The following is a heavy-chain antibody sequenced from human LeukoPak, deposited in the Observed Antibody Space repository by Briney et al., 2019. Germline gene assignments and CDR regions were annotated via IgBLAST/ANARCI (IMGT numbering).Heavy chain of an antibody. J-gene: IGHJ6*02. D-gene: IGHD4-11*01. Sequence: ASVKVSCKVSGYTLTELSMHWVRQAPGKGLEWMGGFDPEDGETIYAQKFQGRVTMTEDTSTDTAYMELSSLRAEDTAVYYCARVWATYSSYYYGMDVWGQGTTVTVSS. CDR3: ARVWATYSSYYYGMDV. V-gene: IGHV1-24*01. CDR2: FDPEDGET. CDR1: GYTLTELS.